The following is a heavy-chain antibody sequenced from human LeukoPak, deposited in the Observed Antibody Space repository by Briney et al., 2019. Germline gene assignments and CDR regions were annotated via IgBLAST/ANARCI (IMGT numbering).Heavy chain of an antibody. CDR1: GYTFTSYG. J-gene: IGHJ4*02. CDR3: ARVPGSYCGGDCTRYYFGY. CDR2: ISAYNGNT. Sequence: ASVKVSCKASGYTFTSYGISWVRQAPGHGLEWMGWISAYNGNTNYAQKLQGRVTMTTDTSTSTAYMELRSLRSDDTAVYYCARVPGSYCGGDCTRYYFGYWGQGTLVTVSS. D-gene: IGHD2-21*02. V-gene: IGHV1-18*01.